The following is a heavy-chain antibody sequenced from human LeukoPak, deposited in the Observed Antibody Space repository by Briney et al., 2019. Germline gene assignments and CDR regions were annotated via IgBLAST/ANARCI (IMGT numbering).Heavy chain of an antibody. J-gene: IGHJ4*02. D-gene: IGHD3-22*01. CDR1: GFTVSSNY. CDR2: IYSGGST. V-gene: IGHV3-66*01. Sequence: GGSLRLSCAASGFTVSSNYMSRVRQAPGKGLEWVSVIYSGGSTYYADSVKGRFTISRDNSKNTLYLQMNSLRAEDTAVYYCARDLNFGYYDSSGYYWPAPFDYWGQGTLVTVSS. CDR3: ARDLNFGYYDSSGYYWPAPFDY.